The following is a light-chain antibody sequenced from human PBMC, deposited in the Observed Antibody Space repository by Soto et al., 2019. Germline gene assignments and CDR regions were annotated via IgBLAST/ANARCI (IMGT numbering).Light chain of an antibody. Sequence: VLTQSPATLSLSPGARATLSCRASQNVSRFLAWYQRRPGQAPRLLIYDASKRASDIPARFSGSGSGTDFTLTISSLEPEDAAVYYCQQRSNWPPLTFGGGTKVEIK. CDR3: QQRSNWPPLT. V-gene: IGKV3-11*01. J-gene: IGKJ4*01. CDR1: QNVSRF. CDR2: DAS.